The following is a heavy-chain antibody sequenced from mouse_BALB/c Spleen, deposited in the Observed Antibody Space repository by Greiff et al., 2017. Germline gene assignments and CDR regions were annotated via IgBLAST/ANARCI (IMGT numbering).Heavy chain of an antibody. J-gene: IGHJ3*01. D-gene: IGHD3-1*01. CDR1: GFNIKDTY. Sequence: EVLLVESGAELVKPGASVKLSCTASGFNIKDTYMHWVKQRPEQGLEWIGRIDPANGNTKYDPKFQGKATITADTSSNTAYLQLSSLTSEDTAVYYCAREAARARTWFAYWGQGTLVTVSA. CDR2: IDPANGNT. CDR3: AREAARARTWFAY. V-gene: IGHV14-3*02.